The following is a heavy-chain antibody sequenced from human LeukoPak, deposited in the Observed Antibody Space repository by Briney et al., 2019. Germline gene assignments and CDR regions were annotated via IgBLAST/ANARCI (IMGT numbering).Heavy chain of an antibody. CDR3: ATVPVYYYDSSGEANWFDP. CDR2: FDPEDGET. Sequence: EASVKVSCKVSGYTLTELSMHWVRQAPGKGLEWMGGFDPEDGETIYAQKFQGRVTMTEDTSTDTAYMELSSLRSEDTAVYYCATVPVYYYDSSGEANWFDPWGQGTLVTVSS. J-gene: IGHJ5*02. D-gene: IGHD3-22*01. V-gene: IGHV1-24*01. CDR1: GYTLTELS.